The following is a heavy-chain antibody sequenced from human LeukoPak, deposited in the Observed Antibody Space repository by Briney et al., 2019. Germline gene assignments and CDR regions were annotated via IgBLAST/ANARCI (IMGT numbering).Heavy chain of an antibody. CDR3: ARLQLRFLEWHYHFDY. V-gene: IGHV4-34*01. CDR2: INHSGST. CDR1: GGSFSGYY. J-gene: IGHJ4*02. Sequence: SETLSLTCAVYGGSFSGYYWSWIRQPPGKGLEWIGEINHSGSTYYNPSLKSRVTISVDTSKNQFSLKLSSVTAADTAVYYCARLQLRFLEWHYHFDYWGQGTLVTVSS. D-gene: IGHD3-3*01.